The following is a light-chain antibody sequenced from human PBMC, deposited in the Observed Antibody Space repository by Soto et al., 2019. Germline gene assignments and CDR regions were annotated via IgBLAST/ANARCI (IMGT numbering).Light chain of an antibody. Sequence: QSALTQPDSVSGSPGQTITISCTGTSSDVGNYNLVSWYQQFPGKAPKLIIYEGSRRPSGVSNRFSGSKSGNTASLTISGLQAEDQADYYCCSYAGSFTFDVFGGGTKLTVL. CDR1: SSDVGNYNL. V-gene: IGLV2-23*03. CDR3: CSYAGSFTFDV. CDR2: EGS. J-gene: IGLJ2*01.